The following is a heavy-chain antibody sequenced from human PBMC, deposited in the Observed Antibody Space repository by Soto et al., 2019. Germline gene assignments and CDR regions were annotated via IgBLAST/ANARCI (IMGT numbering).Heavy chain of an antibody. CDR3: ARDCEELMVYARGWFDP. Sequence: ASVKVSCKASGYTFTSYGISWVRQAPGQGLEWMGWISAYNGNTNYAQKLQGRVTMTTDTSTSTAYMELRSLRSDDTAVYYCARDCEELMVYARGWFDPWGQGTLVTVSS. CDR1: GYTFTSYG. J-gene: IGHJ5*02. D-gene: IGHD2-8*01. CDR2: ISAYNGNT. V-gene: IGHV1-18*01.